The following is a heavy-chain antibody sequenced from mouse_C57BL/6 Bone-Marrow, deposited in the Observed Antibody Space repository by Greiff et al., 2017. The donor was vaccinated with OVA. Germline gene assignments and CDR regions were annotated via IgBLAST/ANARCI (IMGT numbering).Heavy chain of an antibody. CDR2: ISSGGSYT. CDR3: ARPSYYSNVFAY. V-gene: IGHV5-6*01. CDR1: GFTFSSYG. D-gene: IGHD2-5*01. Sequence: EVKLMESGGDLVKPGGSLKLSCAASGFTFSSYGMSWVRQTPEKRLEWVATISSGGSYTYYPDSVKGRFTISRDNAKNTLYLQMSSLKSEDTAMYYCARPSYYSNVFAYWCQGNLITVSA. J-gene: IGHJ3*01.